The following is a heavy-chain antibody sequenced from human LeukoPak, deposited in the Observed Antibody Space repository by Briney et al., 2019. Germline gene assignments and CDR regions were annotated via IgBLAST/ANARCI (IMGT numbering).Heavy chain of an antibody. J-gene: IGHJ4*02. D-gene: IGHD3-22*01. Sequence: QPGGSLRLSCAASGFTFNSYAMSWVRQAPGKGLEWVSGITNSGGNTYYADSVKGRFTISRDNSKSTLYLQMNSLRAEDTAVYYCARARNNYDSSGFSALDYWGQGTLVTVSS. CDR2: ITNSGGNT. CDR1: GFTFNSYA. V-gene: IGHV3-23*01. CDR3: ARARNNYDSSGFSALDY.